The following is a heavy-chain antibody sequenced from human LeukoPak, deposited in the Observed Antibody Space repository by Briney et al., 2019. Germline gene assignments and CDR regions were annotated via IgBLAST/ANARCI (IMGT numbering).Heavy chain of an antibody. D-gene: IGHD3-22*01. CDR3: ARLPWTEPRYYYDSSGYYASYFDY. CDR1: GVSISSSSYY. CDR2: IYYSGST. Sequence: SETLSLTCTVSGVSISSSSYYWGWIRQPPGKGLEWIGSIYYSGSTYYNPSLKSRVTISVDTSKNQFSLKLSSVTAADTAVYYCARLPWTEPRYYYDSSGYYASYFDYWGQGTLVTVSS. V-gene: IGHV4-39*07. J-gene: IGHJ4*02.